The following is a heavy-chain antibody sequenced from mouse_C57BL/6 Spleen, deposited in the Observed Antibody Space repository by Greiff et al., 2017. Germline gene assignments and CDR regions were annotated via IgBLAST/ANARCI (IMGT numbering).Heavy chain of an antibody. D-gene: IGHD3-3*01. Sequence: QVQLQQPGAELVRPGSSVKLSCKASGYTFTSYWMDWVKQRPGQGLEWIGNIYPSDSETHYNQKFKDKATLTVDKSSSTAYMQLSSLTSEDSAVYYCAREGLYYAMDYWCQGTSVTVSS. CDR1: GYTFTSYW. V-gene: IGHV1-61*01. CDR2: IYPSDSET. CDR3: AREGLYYAMDY. J-gene: IGHJ4*01.